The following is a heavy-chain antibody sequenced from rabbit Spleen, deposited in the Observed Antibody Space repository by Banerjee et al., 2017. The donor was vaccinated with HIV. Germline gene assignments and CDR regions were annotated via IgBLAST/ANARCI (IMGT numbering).Heavy chain of an antibody. CDR3: ARGSAAMTMVITGYYLNL. V-gene: IGHV1S45*01. CDR2: IYADSSGST. J-gene: IGHJ4*01. CDR1: GFSFSSSYY. Sequence: QEQLEESGGDLVQPEGSLTLTCTASGFSFSSSYYMCWVRQAPGKGLEYLACIYADSSGSTYYASWAKGRFTISKTSSTTVTLEMTSLTAADTATYFCARGSAAMTMVITGYYLNLWGQGTLVTVS. D-gene: IGHD2-1*01.